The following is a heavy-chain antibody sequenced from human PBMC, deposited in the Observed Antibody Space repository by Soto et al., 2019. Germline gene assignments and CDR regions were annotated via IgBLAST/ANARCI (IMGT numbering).Heavy chain of an antibody. CDR1: GYTFTSYA. CDR3: ARAPKLVYCSSTSCYLGY. CDR2: INAGNGNT. J-gene: IGHJ4*02. Sequence: ASVKVSCKASGYTFTSYAMHWVRQAPGQRLEWMGWINAGNGNTKYSQKFQGRVTITRDTSASTAYMELSSLRSEDTAVYYCARAPKLVYCSSTSCYLGYWGQGTLVTVSS. D-gene: IGHD2-2*01. V-gene: IGHV1-3*01.